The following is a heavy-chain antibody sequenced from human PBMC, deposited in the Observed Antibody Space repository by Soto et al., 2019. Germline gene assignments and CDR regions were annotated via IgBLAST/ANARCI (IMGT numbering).Heavy chain of an antibody. V-gene: IGHV3-30*18. Sequence: QVQLVESGGGVVQPGRSLRLSCVASGFTFRSYAMHWVRQAPGKGLEGVAVISYDGSNKYSTDSVKGRFTISRDNSKSTLYLQRNSLRAEDTAVYYCAKSDLYYYYGMDVWGQGTTVTVSS. J-gene: IGHJ6*02. D-gene: IGHD3-3*01. CDR3: AKSDLYYYYGMDV. CDR1: GFTFRSYA. CDR2: ISYDGSNK.